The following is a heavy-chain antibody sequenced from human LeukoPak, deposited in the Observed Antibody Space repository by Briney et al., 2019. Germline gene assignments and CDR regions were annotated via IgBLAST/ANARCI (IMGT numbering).Heavy chain of an antibody. J-gene: IGHJ3*02. V-gene: IGHV3-30*02. Sequence: PGGSLRLSCAASGFTFSSYGMHWVRQAPGKGLEWVTFIRYDGSNKYYADSVKGRFTISRDNSKNTLYLQMNSLRAEDTAVYYCAKDYRKYYYDTGAFDIWGQGTMVTVPS. CDR1: GFTFSSYG. CDR3: AKDYRKYYYDTGAFDI. CDR2: IRYDGSNK. D-gene: IGHD3-22*01.